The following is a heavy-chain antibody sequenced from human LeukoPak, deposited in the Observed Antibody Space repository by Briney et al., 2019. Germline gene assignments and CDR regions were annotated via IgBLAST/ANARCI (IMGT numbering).Heavy chain of an antibody. D-gene: IGHD5-24*01. CDR1: GFTVSSNY. CDR3: ARGRSPYYFDY. J-gene: IGHJ4*02. Sequence: PGGSLRLSCAASGFTVSSNYMSWVRQAPGKGLEWVSVIYSGGSTYYADSVKGRFTISRDNSKNTLYLQMNSLRAEDTAVYYCARGRSPYYFDYWGQGTLVTVSS. CDR2: IYSGGST. V-gene: IGHV3-53*01.